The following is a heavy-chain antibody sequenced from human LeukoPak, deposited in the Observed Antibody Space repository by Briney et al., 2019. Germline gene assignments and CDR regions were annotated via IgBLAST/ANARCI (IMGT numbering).Heavy chain of an antibody. J-gene: IGHJ4*02. CDR1: GFTFSSYA. Sequence: WGSLRLSCAASGFTFSSYAMHWVRQAPGKGLEWVAVISYDGSDKYYADSVKGRFTISRDNSRNTLSLQLNSLTTEDTAVYYCTRGKQFVSDSWGQGTLVTVSS. CDR3: TRGKQFVSDS. V-gene: IGHV3-30*04. CDR2: ISYDGSDK. D-gene: IGHD6-6*01.